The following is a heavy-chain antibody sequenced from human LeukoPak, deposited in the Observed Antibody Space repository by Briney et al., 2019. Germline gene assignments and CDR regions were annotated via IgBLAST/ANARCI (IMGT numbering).Heavy chain of an antibody. CDR2: INAGNGNT. CDR3: ARVRRRITIFGVVITPDAFDI. D-gene: IGHD3-3*01. Sequence: ASVKVSCKASGYTFTSYAMHWVRQAPGQRLEWMGWINAGNGNTKYSQKFQGRVTITRDTSASTAYMELSSLRSEDTAVYYCARVRRRITIFGVVITPDAFDIWGQGTMVTVSS. J-gene: IGHJ3*02. V-gene: IGHV1-3*01. CDR1: GYTFTSYA.